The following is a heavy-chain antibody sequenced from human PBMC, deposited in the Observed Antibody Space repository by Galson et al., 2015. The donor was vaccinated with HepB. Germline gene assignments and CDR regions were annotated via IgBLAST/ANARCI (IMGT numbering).Heavy chain of an antibody. J-gene: IGHJ4*02. Sequence: SLRLSCAASGFYFSSYSMTWVRQAPGKGLEWVSSITTYNYKYQADSPKGRFTIYRDNAKNSLYLQMNSLRAEDTAVYYCARVFDDYGPPNYWGQGTLVTVSS. CDR2: ITTYNYK. D-gene: IGHD4-17*01. CDR3: ARVFDDYGPPNY. CDR1: GFYFSSYS. V-gene: IGHV3-21*01.